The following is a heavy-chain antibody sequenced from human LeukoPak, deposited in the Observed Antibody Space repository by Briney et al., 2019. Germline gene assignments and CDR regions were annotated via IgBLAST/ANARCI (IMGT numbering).Heavy chain of an antibody. CDR3: AKGIDIVLVPAYFDY. CDR1: GFTFSSYA. J-gene: IGHJ4*02. D-gene: IGHD2-2*01. Sequence: GGSLRLSCAASGFTFSSYAMSWVRLAPGKGLEWVSAISGSGGSTYYADSVKGRFTISRDNSKNTLYLQMNSLRAEDAAVYYCAKGIDIVLVPAYFDYWGQGTLVTVSS. CDR2: ISGSGGST. V-gene: IGHV3-23*01.